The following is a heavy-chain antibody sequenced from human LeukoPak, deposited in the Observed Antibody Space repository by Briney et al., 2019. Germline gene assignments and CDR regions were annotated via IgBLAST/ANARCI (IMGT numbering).Heavy chain of an antibody. D-gene: IGHD4-17*01. CDR1: GGSISSGSYY. V-gene: IGHV4-61*10. CDR3: AREFYGDYENWFDP. J-gene: IGHJ5*02. CDR2: IYYSGST. Sequence: PSETLSLTCTVSGGSISSGSYYWSWIRQPAGKGLEWIGYIYYSGSTNYNPSLKSRVTISVDTSKNQFSLKLSSVTAADTAVYYCAREFYGDYENWFDPWGQGTLVTVSS.